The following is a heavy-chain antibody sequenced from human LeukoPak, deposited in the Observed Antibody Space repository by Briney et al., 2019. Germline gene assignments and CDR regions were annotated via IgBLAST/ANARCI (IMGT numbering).Heavy chain of an antibody. D-gene: IGHD3-10*01. V-gene: IGHV4-34*01. Sequence: SETLSLTCAVYGGSFSGYYWSWIRQPPGKGLEWIGEINHSGSTNYNPSLKSRVTISVDTSKNQFSLKLSSVTAADTAVYYCARANSSGSYYGYWGQGTLVTVSS. CDR2: INHSGST. J-gene: IGHJ4*02. CDR1: GGSFSGYY. CDR3: ARANSSGSYYGY.